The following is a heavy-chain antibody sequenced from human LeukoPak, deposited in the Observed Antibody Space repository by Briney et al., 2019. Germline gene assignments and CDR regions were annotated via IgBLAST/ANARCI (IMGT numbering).Heavy chain of an antibody. CDR2: INHSGNT. V-gene: IGHV4-34*01. CDR1: GGSFSGYY. D-gene: IGHD3-9*01. Sequence: PSETLSLTCTVYGGSFSGYYWSWIRQPPGKGLDWIGEINHSGNTNYNPSLKSRVTMSVDTSKNQFSLKLSSVTAADTAVYYCARGLAILTGPLGGMDVWGQGTTVTVSS. J-gene: IGHJ6*02. CDR3: ARGLAILTGPLGGMDV.